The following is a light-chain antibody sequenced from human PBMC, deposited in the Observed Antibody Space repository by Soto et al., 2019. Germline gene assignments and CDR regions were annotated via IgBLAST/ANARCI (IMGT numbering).Light chain of an antibody. CDR3: QQYNSRPPWT. V-gene: IGKV3-15*01. J-gene: IGKJ1*01. Sequence: EVVMTQSPATLSLSPGERATLSCRASQSVSSNLAWYQQKPGQAPRILIYGASTSATGVPARFISSRSGTAFTHTIISMQAADVSVYYCQQYNSRPPWTFGQGTKVEIK. CDR2: GAS. CDR1: QSVSSN.